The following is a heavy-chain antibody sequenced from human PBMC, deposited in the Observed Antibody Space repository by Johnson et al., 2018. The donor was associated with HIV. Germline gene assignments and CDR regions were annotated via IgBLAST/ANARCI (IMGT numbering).Heavy chain of an antibody. CDR3: ARESDSSGYYSDAFDI. D-gene: IGHD3-22*01. CDR2: ISSNGGST. J-gene: IGHJ3*02. V-gene: IGHV3-64*01. Sequence: VQLVESGGGLVKPGGSLRLSCTASGFTFSDYYMSWIRQAPGKGLEYVSAISSNGGSTFYSNSVKGRFTISSDNSKNTLYLQMGSLRAEDMAVYYCARESDSSGYYSDAFDIWGQGTMVTVSS. CDR1: GFTFSDYY.